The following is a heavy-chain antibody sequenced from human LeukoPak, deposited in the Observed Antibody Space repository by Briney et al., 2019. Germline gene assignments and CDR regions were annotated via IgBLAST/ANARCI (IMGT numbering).Heavy chain of an antibody. V-gene: IGHV3-74*01. CDR1: GFTFNNYW. CDR2: ISKDGSTT. D-gene: IGHD5-18*01. J-gene: IGHJ4*02. CDR3: ARGASSGYRIDY. Sequence: GGSLRLSCAASGFTFNNYWMHWVRHAPGKGLVWVSRISKDGSTTNYADSVKGRFTISRDNAKSTLYLQMNSLTAEDTALYYCARGASSGYRIDYWGQGTLVTVSS.